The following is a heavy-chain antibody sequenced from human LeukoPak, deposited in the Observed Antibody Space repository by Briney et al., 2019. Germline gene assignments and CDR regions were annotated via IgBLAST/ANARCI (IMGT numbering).Heavy chain of an antibody. D-gene: IGHD6-19*01. CDR2: IYYSGST. CDR1: GGSISSSSYY. Sequence: SETLSLTCTVSGGSISSSSYYWGWIRQPPGKGLEWIGSIYYSGSTYYNPSLKSRVTISVDTSKNQFSLKLSSVTAADTAVYYCARFRVAGTRYFDYWGEGTLVTVSS. J-gene: IGHJ4*02. CDR3: ARFRVAGTRYFDY. V-gene: IGHV4-39*07.